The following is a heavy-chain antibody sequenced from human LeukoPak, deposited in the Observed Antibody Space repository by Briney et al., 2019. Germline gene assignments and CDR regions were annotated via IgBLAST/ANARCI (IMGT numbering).Heavy chain of an antibody. D-gene: IGHD3-10*01. Sequence: GASLRLSCAASGFTFTSYAMTWVRQAPGKGLEWVSAISGGGASTYYADPLKGRFTISGDNSKNTLYLQMSSLRAEDTAVYYCAKARVRGVILPFDYWGQGALVTVSS. CDR3: AKARVRGVILPFDY. V-gene: IGHV3-23*01. J-gene: IGHJ4*02. CDR1: GFTFTSYA. CDR2: ISGGGAST.